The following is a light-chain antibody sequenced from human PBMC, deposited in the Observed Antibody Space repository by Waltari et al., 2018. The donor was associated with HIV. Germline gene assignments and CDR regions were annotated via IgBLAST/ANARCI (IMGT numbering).Light chain of an antibody. CDR1: SSNIGADYG. J-gene: IGLJ3*02. Sequence: QSELTQPPSVSGAQGQGVTISCTGSSSNIGADYGVHWYQQLPATAPKLLIYENYHRPSGVPDRFSGSKSGTSASLAITGLQAEDEATYFCQSYDSGLGAVFGGGTRVTVL. CDR2: ENY. V-gene: IGLV1-40*01. CDR3: QSYDSGLGAV.